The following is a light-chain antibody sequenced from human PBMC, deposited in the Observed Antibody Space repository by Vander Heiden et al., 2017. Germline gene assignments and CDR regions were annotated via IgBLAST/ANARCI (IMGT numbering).Light chain of an antibody. V-gene: IGKV2-28*01. CDR2: LGS. J-gene: IGKJ4*01. CDR3: MQALRTL. Sequence: ALSQSPLALPVSPGEPDSISCRSSQSLLHSNGYNYLDWDRQKPGQSPQLLIYLGSIRDSGVNDRYTGSLPGTGFTLMSSRGESEDVGVYNGMQALRTLFGGGTKVEIK. CDR1: QSLLHSNGYNY.